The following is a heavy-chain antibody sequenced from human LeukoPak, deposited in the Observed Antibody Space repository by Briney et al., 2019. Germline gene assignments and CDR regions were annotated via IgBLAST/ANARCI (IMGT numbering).Heavy chain of an antibody. V-gene: IGHV3-64*01. J-gene: IGHJ5*02. CDR2: ISYNGDST. D-gene: IGHD2-2*02. CDR3: ARSRYCSTITCYTSPTWFDP. CDR1: GFTFNTYA. Sequence: PGGSLRLSCAASGFTFNTYAMHWVRQAPGKGLEYVSGISYNGDSTYYANSVKGRFTISRDSSKNALYLQMDSLRAEDMAVYYCARSRYCSTITCYTSPTWFDPWGQGTLVAVSP.